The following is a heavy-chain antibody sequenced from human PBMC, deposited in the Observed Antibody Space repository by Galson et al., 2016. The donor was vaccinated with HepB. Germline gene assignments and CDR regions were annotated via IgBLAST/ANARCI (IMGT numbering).Heavy chain of an antibody. CDR3: ARDPKWPPSGTYNY. CDR2: IHPYNANT. D-gene: IGHD3-3*01. V-gene: IGHV1-18*04. J-gene: IGHJ4*02. CDR1: GYTFTSYN. Sequence: SVKVSCKASGYTFTSYNINWVRQAPGQGLEWIGWIHPYNANTKFAPKFEGRVTMTTDTSTNTAYLELRGLSSDDTAVYFCARDPKWPPSGTYNYWGQGTLVTVSS.